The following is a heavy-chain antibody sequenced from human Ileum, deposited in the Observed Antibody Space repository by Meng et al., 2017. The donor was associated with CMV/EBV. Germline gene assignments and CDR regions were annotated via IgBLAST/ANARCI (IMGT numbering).Heavy chain of an antibody. CDR2: LSNSGGSA. J-gene: IGHJ1*01. CDR1: GFMFSNNV. Sequence: GESLKISCAASGFMFSNNVMNWVRQAPGKRLEWVASLSNSGGSANYANSMKGRFTISRDKSKNTLFLQMHSLRADDTAIYFCVTVHHAFWGSLGPWGQGTLVTVSS. V-gene: IGHV3-23*01. CDR3: VTVHHAFWGSLGP. D-gene: IGHD3/OR15-3a*01.